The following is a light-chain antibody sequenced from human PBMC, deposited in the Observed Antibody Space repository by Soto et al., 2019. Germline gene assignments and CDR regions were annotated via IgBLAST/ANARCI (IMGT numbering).Light chain of an antibody. J-gene: IGLJ1*01. CDR3: SPLRGKNICV. Sequence: QSALTQPASVSGSPGQSITISCTGTSSDVGTYKLVSWYQHFPGKAPKLIIFEVTKRPSGVSNRFSGSKSGNTAPLTISGLQSDDEADYNFSPLRGKNICVFGTGTKVTVL. CDR1: SSDVGTYKL. V-gene: IGLV2-23*02. CDR2: EVT.